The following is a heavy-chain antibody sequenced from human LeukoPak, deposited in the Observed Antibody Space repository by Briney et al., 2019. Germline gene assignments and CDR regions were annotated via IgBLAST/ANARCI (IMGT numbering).Heavy chain of an antibody. CDR2: ISWNSGRL. V-gene: IGHV3-9*01. J-gene: IGHJ2*01. D-gene: IGHD3-22*01. CDR3: AKDTTFYYDSSGYSRYFDL. CDR1: GFSFGGYA. Sequence: GGSLRLSCAASGFSFGGYALHWVRQAPGKGLEWVSSISWNSGRLGYADSVKGRFTVSRDNAKNSLYLQMTSLRAEDTAFYYCAKDTTFYYDSSGYSRYFDLWGRGTLVTVSS.